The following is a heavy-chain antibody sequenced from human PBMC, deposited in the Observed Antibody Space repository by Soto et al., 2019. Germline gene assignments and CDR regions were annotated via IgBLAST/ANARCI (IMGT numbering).Heavy chain of an antibody. J-gene: IGHJ5*02. CDR1: GDSVSSTGAA. CDR3: ARSPPVIGANWFDP. Sequence: SQPLSLTCDISGDSVSSTGAAWSWIRQSPSRGLEWLGRTYYGSKWFHDYAPSVKSRITINPDISTNQFSLQLNSVTPEDTAVYYCARSPPVIGANWFDPWGQGTLVTVS. CDR2: TYYGSKWFH. D-gene: IGHD1-26*01. V-gene: IGHV6-1*01.